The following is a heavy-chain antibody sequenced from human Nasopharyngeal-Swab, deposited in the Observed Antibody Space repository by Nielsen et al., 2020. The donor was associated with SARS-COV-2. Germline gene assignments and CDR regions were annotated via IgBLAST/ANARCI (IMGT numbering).Heavy chain of an antibody. V-gene: IGHV3-73*01. J-gene: IGHJ4*02. CDR2: IGDKDHNYAT. Sequence: GESLKISCAASGFIFSASAIHWVRQASGKGLEWVGRIGDKDHNYATTYGASVQGRFTISRDDSKNTAFLQMDGLKTEDTALYYCTTDFYFDYWGQGAPVTVSS. CDR1: GFIFSASA. CDR3: TTDFYFDY.